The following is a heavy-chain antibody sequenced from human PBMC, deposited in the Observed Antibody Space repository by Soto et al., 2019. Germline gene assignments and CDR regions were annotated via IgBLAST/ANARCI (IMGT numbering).Heavy chain of an antibody. CDR3: ARDRDDYGSGNYYNRIDF. CDR2: IIPIFGTP. CDR1: GGIFSTYA. D-gene: IGHD3-10*01. J-gene: IGHJ4*02. V-gene: IGHV1-69*01. Sequence: QVQLVQSGAEVKMPGSSVKVSCKASGGIFSTYAISWLRQAPGQGLEWMGGIIPIFGTPNYAQRFQGRVTITADESTTTSYMELSRLKSEDTDVYYCARDRDDYGSGNYYNRIDFWGQGTLVTVSS.